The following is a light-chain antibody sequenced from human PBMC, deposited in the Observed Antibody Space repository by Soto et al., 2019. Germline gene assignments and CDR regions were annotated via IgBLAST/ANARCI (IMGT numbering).Light chain of an antibody. V-gene: IGLV2-14*03. CDR2: DVS. J-gene: IGLJ1*01. CDR3: CSYTISRSRA. Sequence: QSALTQPASVSGSPGQSITISCTGTSSDVGAYNYVSWYQHHPGKAPKLLIYDVSIRPSGVSNRFSGSKSGNTASLIISGLQAEDEADYYCCSYTISRSRAFGPGTKVTVL. CDR1: SSDVGAYNY.